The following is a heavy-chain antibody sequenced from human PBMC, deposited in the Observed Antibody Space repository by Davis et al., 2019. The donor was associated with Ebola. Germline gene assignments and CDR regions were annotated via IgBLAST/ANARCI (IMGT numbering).Heavy chain of an antibody. CDR3: VRAKDYYDSNGAFDT. V-gene: IGHV3-74*01. CDR2: IKSDGSNT. CDR1: GFTFSSYW. J-gene: IGHJ3*02. Sequence: GESLKISCAASGFTFSSYWMHWVRQAPGKGLVWVSRIKSDGSNTNYADSVKGRFTISRDNAKNTLYLQMNSLRAEDTAVYYCVRAKDYYDSNGAFDTWGQGTMVTVSS. D-gene: IGHD3-22*01.